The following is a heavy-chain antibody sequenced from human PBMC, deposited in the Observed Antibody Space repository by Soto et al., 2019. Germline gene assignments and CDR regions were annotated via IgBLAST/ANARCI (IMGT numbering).Heavy chain of an antibody. CDR1: GFTVSSNY. D-gene: IGHD3-10*01. J-gene: IGHJ6*02. V-gene: IGHV3-66*01. CDR2: IYSGGST. CDR3: ARVRPYGSFWYYYVMDV. Sequence: GGSLRLSCAASGFTVSSNYMSWVRQAPGKGLEWASVIYSGGSTYYADSVKGRFTISRDNSKNTLYLQMNSLGAEDTAVYYCARVRPYGSFWYYYVMDVWGQGTTVTVSS.